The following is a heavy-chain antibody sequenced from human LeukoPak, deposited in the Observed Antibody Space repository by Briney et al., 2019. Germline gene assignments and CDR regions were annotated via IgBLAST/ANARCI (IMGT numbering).Heavy chain of an antibody. CDR3: ARDAGYSSSRTFDI. J-gene: IGHJ3*02. V-gene: IGHV3-21*01. D-gene: IGHD6-6*01. CDR2: VSISSSYK. CDR1: GFTFGDYS. Sequence: GGSLRLSCAVSGFTFGDYSMNWVRQAPGKGLEGVSFVSISSSYKNYADSVKGRFTISRDNAKNSLYLQMNSLRAEDTAVYYCARDAGYSSSRTFDIWGQGTMVTVSS.